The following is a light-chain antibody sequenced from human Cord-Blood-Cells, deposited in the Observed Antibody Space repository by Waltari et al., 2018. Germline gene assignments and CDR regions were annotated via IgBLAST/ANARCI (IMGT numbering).Light chain of an antibody. CDR3: SSYTSSSVV. J-gene: IGLJ2*01. V-gene: IGLV2-14*01. CDR1: SRDAGGYTY. CDR2: EVS. Sequence: QSALTQPASVSGSPGQSITISCTVTSRDAGGYTYVSWYQQHPGKAPKLMIYEVSKRPSGVSNRFSGSKSGNTASLTISGLQAEDEADYYCSSYTSSSVVFGGGTKLTVL.